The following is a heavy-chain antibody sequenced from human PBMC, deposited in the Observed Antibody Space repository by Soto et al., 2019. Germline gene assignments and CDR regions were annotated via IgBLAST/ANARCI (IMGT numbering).Heavy chain of an antibody. CDR2: IYYSGST. Sequence: SETLSLTCTVSGGSISSSSYYWGWIRQPPGKGLEWIGSIYYSGSTYYNPSLKSRVTISADTSTNQFSLKLSSVTAADTAVYYCVRRRASTPNWFDPWGQGTLVTVSS. V-gene: IGHV4-39*01. J-gene: IGHJ5*02. CDR3: VRRRASTPNWFDP. CDR1: GGSISSSSYY.